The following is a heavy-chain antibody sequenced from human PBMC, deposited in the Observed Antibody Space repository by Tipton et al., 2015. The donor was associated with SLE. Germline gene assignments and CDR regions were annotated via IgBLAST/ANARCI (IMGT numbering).Heavy chain of an antibody. Sequence: TLSLTCDVYGGSSNTYYWAWIRQPPGKGLEWIGEINHSGSTNYNPSLKSRVTTSLDTSKNQVSLKLKSVTAADTAVYYCATFFGHSSASPDALDIWGQGTMVTVSS. J-gene: IGHJ3*02. CDR2: INHSGST. CDR1: GGSSNTYY. D-gene: IGHD6-6*01. CDR3: ATFFGHSSASPDALDI. V-gene: IGHV4-34*01.